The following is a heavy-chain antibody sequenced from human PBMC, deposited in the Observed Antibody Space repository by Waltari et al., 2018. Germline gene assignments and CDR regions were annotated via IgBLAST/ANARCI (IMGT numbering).Heavy chain of an antibody. CDR2: ITVGDDT. J-gene: IGHJ4*02. CDR1: GIPFSNSA. Sequence: EVQLLESGGDLVQRGGSVRRSCAASGIPFSNSAINWVRLAPGTGLEWVSAITVGDDTYYADSVKGRFTISRDTSKDTVHLQMNGLRAEDTAVYYCATPFYNWDDPLHSWGQGTLVTVSS. D-gene: IGHD1-20*01. CDR3: ATPFYNWDDPLHS. V-gene: IGHV3-23*01.